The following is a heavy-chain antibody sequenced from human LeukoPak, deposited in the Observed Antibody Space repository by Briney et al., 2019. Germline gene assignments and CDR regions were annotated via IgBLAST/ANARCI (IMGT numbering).Heavy chain of an antibody. Sequence: SVKVSCKASGFTFTSSAVQWVRQARGQRLEWIGWIVVGSGNTNYAQKFQERVTITRDMPTSTAYMELSSLRSEDTAVYYCAALMVESQHNDYWGQGTLVTVSS. CDR1: GFTFTSSA. D-gene: IGHD3-10*01. J-gene: IGHJ4*02. V-gene: IGHV1-58*01. CDR3: AALMVESQHNDY. CDR2: IVVGSGNT.